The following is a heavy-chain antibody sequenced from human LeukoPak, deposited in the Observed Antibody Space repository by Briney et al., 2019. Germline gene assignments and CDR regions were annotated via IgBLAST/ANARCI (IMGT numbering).Heavy chain of an antibody. J-gene: IGHJ4*02. V-gene: IGHV1-8*01. CDR1: GYTFTSYD. CDR2: MNPNSGNT. D-gene: IGHD6-13*01. CDR3: ARSIETLTYSSSWYFPVDY. Sequence: ASEKVSCKASGYTFTSYDINWVRQATGQGLEWMGWMNPNSGNTGYAQKFQGRVTMTRNTSISTAYMELSGLRSEDTAVYYCARSIETLTYSSSWYFPVDYWGQGTLVTVSS.